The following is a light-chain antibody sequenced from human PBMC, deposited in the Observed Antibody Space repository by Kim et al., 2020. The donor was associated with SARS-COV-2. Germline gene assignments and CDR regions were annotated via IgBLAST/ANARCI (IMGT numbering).Light chain of an antibody. CDR1: SSAVGGYNY. Sequence: SITISCTGTSSAVGGYNYVSWYQHHPGKAPKLMIYDVSNRPSGVSNRFSGSKSGNTASLTISGLQAEDEADYYCSSYTSSSTLDVVFGGGTQLTVL. CDR3: SSYTSSSTLDVV. J-gene: IGLJ2*01. V-gene: IGLV2-14*03. CDR2: DVS.